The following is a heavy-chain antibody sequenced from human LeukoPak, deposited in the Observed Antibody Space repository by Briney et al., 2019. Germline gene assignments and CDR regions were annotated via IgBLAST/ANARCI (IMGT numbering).Heavy chain of an antibody. CDR2: MYHSGNT. CDR1: GGSISSSGYY. CDR3: ARHAMVAAPIDY. V-gene: IGHV4-39*01. D-gene: IGHD2-15*01. Sequence: SETLSLTCIVSGGSISSSGYYWGWIRQPPGKGLVWIGSMYHSGNTYYNPSLKSRVIISVDTSKNQFSLKLSSVTAADTAVYYCARHAMVAAPIDYWGQGTLVTVSS. J-gene: IGHJ4*02.